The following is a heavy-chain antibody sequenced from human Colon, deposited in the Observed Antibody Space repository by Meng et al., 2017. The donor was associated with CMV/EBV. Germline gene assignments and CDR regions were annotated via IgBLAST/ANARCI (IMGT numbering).Heavy chain of an antibody. Sequence: SETLSLTCTVSNGSLGNFYWAWVRQPPGKGLEWIGYIYSGGSNNYNPSLESRITMSVDTSKTQFSLNLDSLTAAVTAVYYCAKNIDTFHGYWGQGTLVTVSS. D-gene: IGHD2/OR15-2a*01. J-gene: IGHJ4*02. CDR3: AKNIDTFHGY. CDR1: NGSLGNFY. V-gene: IGHV4-59*01. CDR2: IYSGGSN.